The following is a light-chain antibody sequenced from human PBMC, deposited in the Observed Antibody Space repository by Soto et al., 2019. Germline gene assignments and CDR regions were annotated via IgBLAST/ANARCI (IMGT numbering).Light chain of an antibody. J-gene: IGKJ2*01. CDR3: QPRRNWPPEGYT. Sequence: EIVLTQSPATLSLSPGERATLSCRASQSVSSYLAWYQQKPGQAPRLLIYDASNRATGIPAMFSGSGYGTAFPLTISSLEPEDFAVYSCQPRRNWPPEGYTFGQGTKLEIK. CDR2: DAS. V-gene: IGKV3-11*01. CDR1: QSVSSY.